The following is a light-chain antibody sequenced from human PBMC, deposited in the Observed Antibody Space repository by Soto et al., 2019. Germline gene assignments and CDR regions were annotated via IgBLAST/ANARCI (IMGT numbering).Light chain of an antibody. CDR1: QSVSSS. J-gene: IGKJ5*01. CDR3: QKYNNWPS. CDR2: GAS. V-gene: IGKV3-15*01. Sequence: EIVLTQSPGTLSLSPGERATLSCRASQSVSSSRLAWYRQKPGQAPRLLIYGASSRAAGIPARFSGSGSETEFTLTIRSLQSEDFAVYYCQKYNNWPSFGQGTRLEIK.